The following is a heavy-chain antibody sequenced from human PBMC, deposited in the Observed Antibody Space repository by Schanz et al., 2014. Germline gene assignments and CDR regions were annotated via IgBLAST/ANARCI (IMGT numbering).Heavy chain of an antibody. Sequence: EQLVESGGGAVQPGRSLRLSCAASGFTFSSYAVDWIRQAPGKGLEWVSYISGSSSTKYYADSVKGRFTISRDNGKKSLYLQMNSLRAEDTAVYVCARSRGFDSIFDFWGQGTLVTVSS. CDR2: ISGSSSTK. CDR3: ARSRGFDSIFDF. D-gene: IGHD5-12*01. CDR1: GFTFSSYA. J-gene: IGHJ4*02. V-gene: IGHV3-48*01.